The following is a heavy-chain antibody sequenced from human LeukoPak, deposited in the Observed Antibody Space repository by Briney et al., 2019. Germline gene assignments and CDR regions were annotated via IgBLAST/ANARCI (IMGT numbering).Heavy chain of an antibody. CDR3: AKDRGGTMVRGATDY. V-gene: IGHV1-18*01. CDR2: ISAYNGNT. CDR1: GYTFTSYG. J-gene: IGHJ4*02. D-gene: IGHD3-10*01. Sequence: ASVKVSCKASGYTFTSYGISWVRQAPGQGLEWMGWISAYNGNTNYAQKLQGRVTMTTDTSTSTAYMELRSLRSDDTAVYYCAKDRGGTMVRGATDYWGQGTLVTVSS.